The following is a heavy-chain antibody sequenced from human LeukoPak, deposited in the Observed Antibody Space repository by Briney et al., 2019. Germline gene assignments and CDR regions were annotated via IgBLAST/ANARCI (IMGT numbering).Heavy chain of an antibody. J-gene: IGHJ4*02. CDR1: GFTFSSYW. CDR2: IKQDGSEK. Sequence: GGSLRLSCAASGFTFSSYWMSWVRQAPGKGLEWVANIKQDGSEKYYVDPVKGRFTISRDNAKNSLYLQMNSLRAEDTAVYYCATHSDGFGEFFDYWGQGTLVTVSS. V-gene: IGHV3-7*01. D-gene: IGHD3-10*01. CDR3: ATHSDGFGEFFDY.